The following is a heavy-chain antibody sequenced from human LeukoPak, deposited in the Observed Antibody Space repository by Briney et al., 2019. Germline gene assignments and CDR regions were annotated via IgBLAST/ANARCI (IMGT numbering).Heavy chain of an antibody. V-gene: IGHV3-64*04. J-gene: IGHJ4*02. Sequence: GGPLRLSCAASGFIFNTYAMHWVRQAPGKGLQYVASLGISGISTYYAESVQGRFTISRDNSKNTLYLQMNSLRAEDTAVYSCARGGTMYYGSGNFDYWGQGTLVTVSS. CDR3: ARGGTMYYGSGNFDY. CDR2: LGISGIST. D-gene: IGHD3-10*01. CDR1: GFIFNTYA.